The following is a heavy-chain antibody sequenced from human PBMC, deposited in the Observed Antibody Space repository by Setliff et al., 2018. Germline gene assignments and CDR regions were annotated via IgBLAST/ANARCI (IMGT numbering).Heavy chain of an antibody. Sequence: SETLSLTCTVSGGSISSYYWNWIRQPPGKGLEWIGYIHYSGSPNYHPSLKSRVSTSVDTSQNQISLKLSSVTAADTAVYYRARTMYSSSWYGAFDIWGQGTMVT. CDR2: IHYSGSP. CDR1: GGSISSYY. V-gene: IGHV4-59*01. D-gene: IGHD6-13*01. J-gene: IGHJ3*02. CDR3: ARTMYSSSWYGAFDI.